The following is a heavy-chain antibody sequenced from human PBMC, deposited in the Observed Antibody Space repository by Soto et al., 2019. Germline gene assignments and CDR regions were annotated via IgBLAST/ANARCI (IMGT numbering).Heavy chain of an antibody. D-gene: IGHD3-22*01. J-gene: IGHJ4*02. CDR1: GFTFSSYA. CDR3: AKSGGYYDYYFDY. V-gene: IGHV3-23*01. CDR2: ISGSGGST. Sequence: VGSLRLSCAASGFTFSSYAMSWVRQAPGKGLEWVSAISGSGGSTYYADSVKGRFTISRDNSKNTLYLQMNSLRAEDTAVYYCAKSGGYYDYYFDYWGQGTLVTVSS.